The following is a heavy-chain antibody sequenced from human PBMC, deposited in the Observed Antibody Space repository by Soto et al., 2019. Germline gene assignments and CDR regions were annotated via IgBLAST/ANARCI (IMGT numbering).Heavy chain of an antibody. D-gene: IGHD3-3*01. CDR2: ISYDGSNK. CDR1: GFTFSSYA. CDR3: ASEQYYLNDFWSGYFPYFDY. V-gene: IGHV3-30-3*01. Sequence: PGGSLRLSCAASGFTFSSYAMHWVRQAPGKGLEWVAVISYDGSNKYYADSVKGRFTISRDNSKNTLYLQMNSLRAEDTAVYYCASEQYYLNDFWSGYFPYFDYWGQGTLVTVSS. J-gene: IGHJ4*02.